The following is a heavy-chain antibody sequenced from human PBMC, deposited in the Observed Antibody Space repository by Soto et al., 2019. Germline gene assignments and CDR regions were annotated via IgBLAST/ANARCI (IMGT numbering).Heavy chain of an antibody. J-gene: IGHJ4*02. V-gene: IGHV4-34*01. CDR2: INHSGSA. D-gene: IGHD2-8*01. CDR3: ARKWFGFDY. Sequence: SDTLTLTCDLHSHSLTSYIRTWIIQTPGKGLQLIGQINHSGSANYNPSLKSRVIISVHTSNSQFSLELSSVTAADTAVYYCARKWFGFDYWGQGTLVTVSS. CDR1: SHSLTSYI.